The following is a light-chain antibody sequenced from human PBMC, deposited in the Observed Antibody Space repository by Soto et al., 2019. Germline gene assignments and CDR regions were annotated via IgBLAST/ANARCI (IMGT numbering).Light chain of an antibody. Sequence: QSALTQPASVSGSPGQSITISCIGTSSDVGGYNYVSWYQHHPGRAPKLMIYDVSSRPSGVSNRFSGSKSGNMASLTISGLQAEDEADYYCSSYTRNDGLEVFGGGTKLTVL. CDR2: DVS. CDR1: SSDVGGYNY. J-gene: IGLJ2*01. CDR3: SSYTRNDGLEV. V-gene: IGLV2-14*03.